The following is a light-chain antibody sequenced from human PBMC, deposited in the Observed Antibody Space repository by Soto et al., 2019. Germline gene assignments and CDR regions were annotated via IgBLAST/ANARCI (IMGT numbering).Light chain of an antibody. CDR1: SSDVGGYKY. Sequence: QSALTQPASVSGSPGQSITISCTGTSSDVGGYKYVSWYQQHPGKGPKLMIYEVSNRPSGVSDRFSGSKSGNTASLTISGLQAEDESDYYCSSYTNINTRACVFGTGTKVTVL. CDR3: SSYTNINTRACV. CDR2: EVS. J-gene: IGLJ1*01. V-gene: IGLV2-14*01.